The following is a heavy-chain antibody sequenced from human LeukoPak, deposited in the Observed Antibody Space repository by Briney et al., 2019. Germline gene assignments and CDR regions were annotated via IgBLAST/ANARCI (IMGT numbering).Heavy chain of an antibody. Sequence: SETLSLTCTVSGYSISSGYYWGWIRQPPGKGLEWIGSIYHSGSTYYNPSLKSRVPISVDTSKNQFSLKLSSVTAADTAVYYCARMYYYDSSGRIDYWGQGTLVTVSS. D-gene: IGHD3-22*01. CDR3: ARMYYYDSSGRIDY. CDR1: GYSISSGYY. CDR2: IYHSGST. J-gene: IGHJ4*02. V-gene: IGHV4-38-2*02.